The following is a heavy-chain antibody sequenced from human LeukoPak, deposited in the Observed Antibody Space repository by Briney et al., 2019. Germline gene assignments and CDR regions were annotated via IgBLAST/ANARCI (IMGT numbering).Heavy chain of an antibody. CDR2: INPSGGST. J-gene: IGHJ6*02. V-gene: IGHV1-46*01. CDR3: ARDRPAYCGGDCYSPSYRYGMDV. CDR1: GYTFTSYY. D-gene: IGHD2-21*02. Sequence: GASVKVSCKASGYTFTSYYMHWVRQAPGQGLEWMGIINPSGGSTSYAQKFQGRVTMTRDTSTSTVYMELSSLRSEDTAVYYCARDRPAYCGGDCYSPSYRYGMDVWGQGTTVTVSS.